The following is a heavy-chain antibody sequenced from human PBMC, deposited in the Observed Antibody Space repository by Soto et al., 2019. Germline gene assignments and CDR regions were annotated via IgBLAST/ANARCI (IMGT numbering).Heavy chain of an antibody. D-gene: IGHD2-21*02. CDR3: ARSIVVVTALDY. V-gene: IGHV1-2*02. CDR2: INPNSGGT. J-gene: IGHJ4*02. CDR1: GYTFTGYY. Sequence: ASVKVSCKASGYTFTGYYMHWVRQAPGQGLEWMGWINPNSGGTNYSQKFQGRVTITRDTSASTAYMELSSLRSEDTAVYYCARSIVVVTALDYWGQGTLVTVSS.